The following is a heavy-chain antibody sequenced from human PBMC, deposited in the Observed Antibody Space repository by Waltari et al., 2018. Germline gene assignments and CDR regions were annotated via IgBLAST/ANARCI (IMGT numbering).Heavy chain of an antibody. CDR2: INPNSGCT. J-gene: IGHJ4*02. D-gene: IGHD6-13*01. Sequence: QVQLVQFGAEVKKPGASVKVSCKASGYTFTGYYIPWVRQAPGQGLEWMGRINPNSGCTNYAQKFQGRVTMTRDTSISTAYMELSRLRSDDTAVYYCARGTAAGRFDYWGQGTLVTVSS. V-gene: IGHV1-2*06. CDR1: GYTFTGYY. CDR3: ARGTAAGRFDY.